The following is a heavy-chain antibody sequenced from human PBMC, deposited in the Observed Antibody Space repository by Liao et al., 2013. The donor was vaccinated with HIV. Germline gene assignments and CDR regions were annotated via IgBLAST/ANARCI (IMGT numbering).Heavy chain of an antibody. CDR1: GGSFSDYS. CDR3: ARGSSWYTPIDS. CDR2: INHSGST. Sequence: QVQLQQWGAGLLKPSETLSLTCAVYGGSFSDYSWNWIRQPPGKGLEWIGEINHSGSTNYNPSLKSRVAMSVDTSKNHLSLRLSSVTAADTAVYYCARGSSWYTPIDSWGQGTLVTVSS. J-gene: IGHJ4*02. V-gene: IGHV4-34*01. D-gene: IGHD6-13*01.